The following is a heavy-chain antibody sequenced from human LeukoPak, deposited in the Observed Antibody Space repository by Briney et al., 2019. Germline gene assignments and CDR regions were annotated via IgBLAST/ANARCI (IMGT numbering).Heavy chain of an antibody. Sequence: GESLKISCKGSGYSFTSYWIGWVRQMPGKGLEWMGIIYPGDSDTRYSPSFRGEVTISADKSISTAYLQWSSLKASDTDMYYCARLPREYSSPSYFDYWGQGTLVTVSS. J-gene: IGHJ4*02. D-gene: IGHD6-6*01. CDR3: ARLPREYSSPSYFDY. CDR2: IYPGDSDT. V-gene: IGHV5-51*01. CDR1: GYSFTSYW.